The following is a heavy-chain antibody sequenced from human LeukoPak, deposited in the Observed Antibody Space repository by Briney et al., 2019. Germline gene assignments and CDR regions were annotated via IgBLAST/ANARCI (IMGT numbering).Heavy chain of an antibody. CDR2: ISGSGGST. CDR3: AKYIFKGAGKGYFDY. V-gene: IGHV3-23*01. D-gene: IGHD3-9*01. Sequence: GGSLRLSCAASGFTFSSYAMSWVRQAPGKGLEWVSAISGSGGSTYYADSVKGRFTISRDNSKNTLYLQLNSLRAEDTAVYYCAKYIFKGAGKGYFDYWGQGTLVTVSS. J-gene: IGHJ4*02. CDR1: GFTFSSYA.